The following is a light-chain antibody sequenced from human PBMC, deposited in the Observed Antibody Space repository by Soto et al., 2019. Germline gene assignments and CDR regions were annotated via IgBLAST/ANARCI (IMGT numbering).Light chain of an antibody. CDR1: SSNIGTGYD. V-gene: IGLV1-40*01. CDR3: QSYDMSLSGWV. Sequence: QSVLTQPPSVSGAPGQRVTISCTGSSSNIGTGYDVNWYQQLPGKAPKLLIYGNSKRPSGVPDRISGSKSGSSASLAITGLQADDEADYYCQSYDMSLSGWVFGGGTKLTVL. CDR2: GNS. J-gene: IGLJ3*02.